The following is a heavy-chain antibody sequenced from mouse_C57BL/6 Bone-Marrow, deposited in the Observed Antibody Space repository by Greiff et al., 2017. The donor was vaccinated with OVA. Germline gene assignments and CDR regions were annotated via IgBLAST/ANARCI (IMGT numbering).Heavy chain of an antibody. J-gene: IGHJ1*03. Sequence: DVQLVESEGGLVQPGSSMKLSCTASGFTFSDYYMAWVRQVPEKGLEWVANINYDGSSTYYLDSLKSRFIISRDNAKNILYLQMSSLKSEDTATYYCAREDYGSSPWYFDVWGTGTTVTVSS. CDR1: GFTFSDYY. D-gene: IGHD1-1*01. V-gene: IGHV5-16*01. CDR3: AREDYGSSPWYFDV. CDR2: INYDGSST.